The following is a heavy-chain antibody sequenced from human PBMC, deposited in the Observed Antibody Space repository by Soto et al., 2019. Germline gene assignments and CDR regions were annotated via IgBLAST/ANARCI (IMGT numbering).Heavy chain of an antibody. CDR2: IHHSGST. CDR1: GGSISSGGYS. D-gene: IGHD2-8*01. J-gene: IGHJ4*02. Sequence: SETLSLTCAVSGGSISSGGYSWSWIRQPPGKGLEWIGYIHHSGSTYYNPSLKSRVTISVDRSKNQFSLKLSSVTAADTAVYYCARVRCTNGVCYGMMDYWGQGTLVTVSS. CDR3: ARVRCTNGVCYGMMDY. V-gene: IGHV4-30-2*01.